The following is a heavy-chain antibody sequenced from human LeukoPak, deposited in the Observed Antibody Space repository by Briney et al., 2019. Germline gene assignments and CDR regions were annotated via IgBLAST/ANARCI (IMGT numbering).Heavy chain of an antibody. D-gene: IGHD6-6*01. CDR2: IYPGDSDT. CDR1: GYSFTSYW. J-gene: IGHJ4*02. CDR3: ARRSSVAVRLFDY. V-gene: IGHV5-51*01. Sequence: GQSLKISCEGYGYSFTSYWIAWVRQVPGKGLEWMGIIYPGDSDTTYSPSFQGQVTISADKSISTAYLQWSSLKASDTAMYYCARRSSVAVRLFDYWGQGTLVTVSS.